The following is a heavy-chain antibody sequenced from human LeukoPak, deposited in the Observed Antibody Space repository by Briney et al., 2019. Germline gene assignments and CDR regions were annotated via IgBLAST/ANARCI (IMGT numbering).Heavy chain of an antibody. CDR2: TSAYNGST. V-gene: IGHV1-18*01. CDR1: GYTFTSYG. D-gene: IGHD6-13*01. CDR3: ARDPGGIAAAGFDY. J-gene: IGHJ4*02. Sequence: ASVKVSCKASGYTFTSYGISWVRQAPGQGLEWMGWTSAYNGSTNYAQKLQGRVTMTTDTSTSTAYMELRSLRSDDTAVYYCARDPGGIAAAGFDYWGQGTLVTVSS.